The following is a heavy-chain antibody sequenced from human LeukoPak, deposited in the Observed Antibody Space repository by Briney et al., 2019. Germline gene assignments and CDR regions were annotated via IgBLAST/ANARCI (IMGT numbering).Heavy chain of an antibody. Sequence: GGSLRLSCAASGFTFSSYAMSWVRQAPGKGLEWVSAVGASDGSSYYADSVNGRFTISRDNSKNTLYLQMNSLRAEDTAVYYCAKKPTPGDSYVDYWGQGTLVTVYS. CDR2: VGASDGSS. CDR1: GFTFSSYA. CDR3: AKKPTPGDSYVDY. D-gene: IGHD2-15*01. J-gene: IGHJ4*02. V-gene: IGHV3-23*01.